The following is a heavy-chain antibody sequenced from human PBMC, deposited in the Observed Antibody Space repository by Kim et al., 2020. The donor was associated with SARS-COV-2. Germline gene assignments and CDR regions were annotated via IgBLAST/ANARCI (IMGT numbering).Heavy chain of an antibody. CDR3: ARDGVGAKNAVDI. J-gene: IGHJ3*02. Sequence: YAQKLQGIVTMTTETSTSTAYMGLRSLRSDDTAVYYCARDGVGAKNAVDIWGQGTMVTVSS. D-gene: IGHD1-26*01. V-gene: IGHV1-18*01.